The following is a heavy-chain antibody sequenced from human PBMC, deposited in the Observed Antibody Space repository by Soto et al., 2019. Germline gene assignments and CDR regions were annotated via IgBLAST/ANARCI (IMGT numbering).Heavy chain of an antibody. CDR1: GFTFTTYG. Sequence: EVQLLESGGGLVQPGGSLRLSCVASGFTFTTYGMNWVRQAPGKGLEWVSGISASGDSTFNAASVKGRFTISRDNSKNTLYLQMNSLRAEDTAVYYCAKDLLQWLVVGHDAFDIWGQGTMVTVSS. D-gene: IGHD6-19*01. J-gene: IGHJ3*02. CDR2: ISASGDST. V-gene: IGHV3-23*01. CDR3: AKDLLQWLVVGHDAFDI.